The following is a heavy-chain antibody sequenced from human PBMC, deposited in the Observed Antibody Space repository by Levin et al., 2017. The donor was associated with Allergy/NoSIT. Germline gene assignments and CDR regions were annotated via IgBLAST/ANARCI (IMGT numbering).Heavy chain of an antibody. J-gene: IGHJ6*02. CDR1: GFTFSSHG. D-gene: IGHD3/OR15-3a*01. V-gene: IGHV3-30*03. CDR2: MSFDGSHD. Sequence: PGESLKISCVASGFTFSSHGMHWVRQAPGKGLEWVAVMSFDGSHDYYADYVKGRFTVSRDNSKNTLCLQMSSLRPEDTAVYYCARAARDSSYHGFDVWGQGTTVTVSS. CDR3: ARAARDSSYHGFDV.